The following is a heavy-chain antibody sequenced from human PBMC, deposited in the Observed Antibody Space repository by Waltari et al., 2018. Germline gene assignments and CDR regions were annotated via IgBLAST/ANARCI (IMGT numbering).Heavy chain of an antibody. V-gene: IGHV4-59*01. J-gene: IGHJ4*02. CDR3: ARAPWGVRGPYHDY. D-gene: IGHD3-10*01. Sequence: QVQLQESGPGLVKPSETLSLTCTVSGGSISSYYWSWIRQPPGKGLEWIGYIYYSGSTNYNPSLKSRVTISVDTSKNQFSLKLSSVTAADTAVYYCARAPWGVRGPYHDYWGQGTLVTVSS. CDR2: IYYSGST. CDR1: GGSISSYY.